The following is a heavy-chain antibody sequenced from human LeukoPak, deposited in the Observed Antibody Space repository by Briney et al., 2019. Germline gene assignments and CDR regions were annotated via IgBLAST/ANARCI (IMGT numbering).Heavy chain of an antibody. Sequence: GESLKISCKGSGYRFTSYWIGWVRQMPGKGLEWMGIIYPGDSDTRYSPSFQGQVTISADKSISTAYLQWSSLKASDTAMYYCARLRGYYYDSSGYYSIPGAFDIWGQGTMVTVSS. V-gene: IGHV5-51*01. CDR2: IYPGDSDT. CDR3: ARLRGYYYDSSGYYSIPGAFDI. D-gene: IGHD3-22*01. J-gene: IGHJ3*02. CDR1: GYRFTSYW.